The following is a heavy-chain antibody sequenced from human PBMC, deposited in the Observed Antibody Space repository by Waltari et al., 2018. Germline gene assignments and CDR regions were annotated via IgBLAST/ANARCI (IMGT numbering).Heavy chain of an antibody. D-gene: IGHD1-26*01. J-gene: IGHJ6*03. V-gene: IGHV4-59*01. CDR1: GGSISSYY. CDR2: IYYSGST. CDR3: ARVAHEWELLGYYYYYYMDV. Sequence: GGSISSYYWSWIRQPPGKGLEWIGYIYYSGSTNYNPSLKSRVTISVDTSKNQFSLKLSSVTAADTAVYYCARVAHEWELLGYYYYYYMDVWGKGTTVTVSS.